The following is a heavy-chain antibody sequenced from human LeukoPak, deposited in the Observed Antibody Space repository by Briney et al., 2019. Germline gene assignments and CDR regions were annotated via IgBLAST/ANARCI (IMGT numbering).Heavy chain of an antibody. CDR3: ARLDQWLVNSFDY. D-gene: IGHD6-19*01. Sequence: SETLSLTSTVSGGSISSSSYYWGWIRQPPGKGLEWIGSIYYSGSTYYNTSLKSRVTISVDTSKNQFSLKLSSVTAADTAVYYCARLDQWLVNSFDYWGQGTLVTVSS. CDR1: GGSISSSSYY. CDR2: IYYSGST. V-gene: IGHV4-39*01. J-gene: IGHJ4*02.